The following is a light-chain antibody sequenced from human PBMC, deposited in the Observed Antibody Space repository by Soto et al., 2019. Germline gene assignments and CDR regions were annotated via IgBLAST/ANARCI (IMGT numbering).Light chain of an antibody. CDR2: DVS. J-gene: IGLJ2*01. CDR1: SSDVGGYNY. V-gene: IGLV2-14*01. CDR3: SSYTSSSTLVV. Sequence: QSALTQPASVSGSPGQWITISCTGTSSDVGGYNYVSWYQQHPGKAPKLMIYDVSQRPSGVSNRFSGSKSGNTASLTISGLQAEDEADYYCSSYTSSSTLVVFGGGTKLTVL.